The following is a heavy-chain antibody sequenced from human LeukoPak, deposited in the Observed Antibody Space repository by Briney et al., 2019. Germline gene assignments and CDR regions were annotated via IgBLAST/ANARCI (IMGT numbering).Heavy chain of an antibody. V-gene: IGHV3-33*07. D-gene: IGHD3-16*01. CDR2: IWYDGSNK. J-gene: IGHJ4*02. CDR1: GFTFSSYG. Sequence: PGGSLRLSCAASGFTFSSYGMYWVRQAPGKGLEWVAVIWYDGSNKYYADSVKGRFTISRDNSKNTLYLQMNSMRAEDTAVYYCARDRGSYFDYWGQGTLVTVSS. CDR3: ARDRGSYFDY.